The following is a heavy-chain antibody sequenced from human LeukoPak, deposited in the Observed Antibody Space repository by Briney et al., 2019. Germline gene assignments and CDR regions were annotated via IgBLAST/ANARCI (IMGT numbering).Heavy chain of an antibody. D-gene: IGHD1-26*01. V-gene: IGHV3-7*01. CDR2: IKQDGSEK. CDR1: GFTFSMYW. J-gene: IGHJ4*02. Sequence: SGGSLRLSCAASGFTFSMYWMSWVRQAPGKGLEWVANIKQDGSEKYYVDSVKGRFTISRDNAQNSLYLQMNSLRAEDTAVYYCARDKVVGATHLDYWGQGTLVTVSS. CDR3: ARDKVVGATHLDY.